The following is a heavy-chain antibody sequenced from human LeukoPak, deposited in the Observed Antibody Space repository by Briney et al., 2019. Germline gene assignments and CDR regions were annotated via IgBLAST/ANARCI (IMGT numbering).Heavy chain of an antibody. D-gene: IGHD2-21*01. CDR1: GGSTSSSTYY. Sequence: SETLSLTCTVSGGSTSSSTYYWGWIRQPPGKDLEWIGSIYYTGSTYYNPSLKSRVTISVDTSKNQFSLKLSSVTAADTAVYYCARSIPTWRGAFDIWGQGTMVTVSS. V-gene: IGHV4-39*07. CDR2: IYYTGST. J-gene: IGHJ3*02. CDR3: ARSIPTWRGAFDI.